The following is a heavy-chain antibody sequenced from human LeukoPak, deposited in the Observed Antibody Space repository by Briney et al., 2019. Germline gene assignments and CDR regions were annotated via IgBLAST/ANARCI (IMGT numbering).Heavy chain of an antibody. J-gene: IGHJ4*02. D-gene: IGHD3-22*01. Sequence: PSGTLSLTCAVSGGSISSSNWWSWVRQPPGKGLEWIGEIYHSGSTNYNPSLKSRVTISVDKSKNQFSLKLSSVTAADTAVYYCARDRGYYYDSSGYSLEYWGQGTLVTVSS. CDR2: IYHSGST. CDR3: ARDRGYYYDSSGYSLEY. V-gene: IGHV4-4*02. CDR1: GGSISSSNW.